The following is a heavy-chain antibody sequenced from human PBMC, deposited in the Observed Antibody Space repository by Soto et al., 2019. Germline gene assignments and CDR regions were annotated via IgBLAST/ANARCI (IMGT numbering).Heavy chain of an antibody. CDR3: ARSSASNYTELDY. CDR1: GGTFSSYA. D-gene: IGHD1-26*01. J-gene: IGHJ4*02. Sequence: QVQLVQSGAEVKKPGSSVKVSCKASGGTFSSYAISWVRQAPGQGLEWMGGIIPIFGTANYAQKFQGRDTITADESARTTHRDLSSLIYEDTGGYYWARSSASNYTELDYWGQGTMVTVSS. V-gene: IGHV1-69*01. CDR2: IIPIFGTA.